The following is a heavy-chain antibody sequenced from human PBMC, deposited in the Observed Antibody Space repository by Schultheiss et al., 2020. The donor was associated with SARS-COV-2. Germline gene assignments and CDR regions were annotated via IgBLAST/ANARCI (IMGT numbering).Heavy chain of an antibody. V-gene: IGHV3-30*07. Sequence: GGSLRLSCAASGFTFNNYAMHWVRQAPGKGLEWVAVIWYDGSNKYYADSVKGRFTISRDNDKNSLYLQMDSLRAEDTAVYYCARDAGIFGVPRDYWGQGTLVTVSS. CDR1: GFTFNNYA. D-gene: IGHD3-3*01. CDR3: ARDAGIFGVPRDY. J-gene: IGHJ4*02. CDR2: IWYDGSNK.